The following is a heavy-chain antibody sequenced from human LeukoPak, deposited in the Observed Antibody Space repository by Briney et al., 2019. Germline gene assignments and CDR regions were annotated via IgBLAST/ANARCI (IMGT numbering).Heavy chain of an antibody. J-gene: IGHJ4*02. CDR1: GFTFSRYG. D-gene: IGHD2-2*01. CDR2: IRDDGSTR. Sequence: TGGSLRLSCAASGFTFSRYGLHWVRQAPGKGLEWVAFIRDDGSTRYYADSVKGRFTISRDNAKNSLYLQMNSLRAEDTAVYYCARDQTRGPGEYQLLIPFDYWGQGTLVTVSS. V-gene: IGHV3-30*02. CDR3: ARDQTRGPGEYQLLIPFDY.